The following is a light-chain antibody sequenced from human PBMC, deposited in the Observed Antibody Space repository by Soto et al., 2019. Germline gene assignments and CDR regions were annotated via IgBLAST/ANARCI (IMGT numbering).Light chain of an antibody. CDR2: KVS. CDR1: QSLVYSDGIAY. CDR3: MQATHWPIT. V-gene: IGKV2-30*01. J-gene: IGKJ5*01. Sequence: DIVMTQSPLSLPVTPGEAASISCRSNQSLVYSDGIAYFSWFQQRPGRSPRRLIYKVSNRDSGVPARFSGSGSGTDFALKISRVEADDVGVYYCMQATHWPITFGQGTRLEIK.